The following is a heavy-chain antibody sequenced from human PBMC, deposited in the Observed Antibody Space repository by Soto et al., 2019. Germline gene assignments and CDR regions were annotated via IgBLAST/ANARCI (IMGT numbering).Heavy chain of an antibody. Sequence: QLQLQESGPGLVKPSETLSLTCTVSGGSINTGTYYWGWIRQPPGKGLEWIGSIYYVGSTEYNPSLKSRVTISVDTSKNRFSLRLSSVTAADTAVYYCAKNTTRSSGFDIWGQGTMVIVSS. J-gene: IGHJ3*02. D-gene: IGHD1-1*01. CDR3: AKNTTRSSGFDI. V-gene: IGHV4-39*01. CDR1: GGSINTGTYY. CDR2: IYYVGST.